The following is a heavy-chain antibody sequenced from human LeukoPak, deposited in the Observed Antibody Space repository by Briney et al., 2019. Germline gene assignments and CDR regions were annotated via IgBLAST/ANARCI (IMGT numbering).Heavy chain of an antibody. D-gene: IGHD1-14*01. J-gene: IGHJ4*02. V-gene: IGHV1-8*01. Sequence: ASVKVSCRASGYTFTSYDINWVRQATGQGLEWMGWMNPNSGNTGYAQKFQGRVTITADKSTSTAYMELSSLRSEDTAAYYCARDGKAPGDYWGQGTLVTVSS. CDR1: GYTFTSYD. CDR3: ARDGKAPGDY. CDR2: MNPNSGNT.